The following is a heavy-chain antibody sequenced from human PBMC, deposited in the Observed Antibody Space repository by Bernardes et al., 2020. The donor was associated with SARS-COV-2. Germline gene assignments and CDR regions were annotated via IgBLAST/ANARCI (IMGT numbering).Heavy chain of an antibody. CDR2: IYWDDDK. CDR1: GFSLSTSGVG. J-gene: IGHJ4*02. D-gene: IGHD3-10*01. CDR3: ALKLLWFGESSIHFDY. V-gene: IGHV2-5*02. Sequence: SGPTLLKPTQTLTLTCTFSGFSLSTSGVGVGWIRQPPGKALEWLALIYWDDDKRYSPSLKSRLTITKDTSKNQVVLTMTNMDPVDTATYYCALKLLWFGESSIHFDYWGQGTLVTVSS.